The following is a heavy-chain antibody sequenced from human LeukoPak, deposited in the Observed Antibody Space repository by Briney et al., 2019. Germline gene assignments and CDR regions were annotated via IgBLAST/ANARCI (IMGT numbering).Heavy chain of an antibody. CDR2: IIPIFGTA. J-gene: IGHJ5*02. Sequence: GSSVKVSCKASGGTFSSYAISWVRQAPGQGLEWMGGIIPIFGTANYAQKFQGRVTMTRDMSTSTVYMELSSLRSEDTAVYYCARDNWPISPSPSNWFDPWGQGTLVTVSS. CDR1: GGTFSSYA. V-gene: IGHV1-69*05. CDR3: ARDNWPISPSPSNWFDP.